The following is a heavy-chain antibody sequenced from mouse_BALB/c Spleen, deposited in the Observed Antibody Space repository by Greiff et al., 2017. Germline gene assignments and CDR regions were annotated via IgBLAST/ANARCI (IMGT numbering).Heavy chain of an antibody. J-gene: IGHJ2*01. V-gene: IGHV1-12*01. CDR1: GYTFTSYN. D-gene: IGHD2-4*01. CDR3: AREGYDYEDY. Sequence: QVQLQQPGAELVKPGASVKMSCKASGYTFTSYNMHWVKQTPGQGLGWIGAIYPGNGDTSYNQKFKGKATLTADKSSSTAYMQLSSLTSEDSAVYYCAREGYDYEDYWGQGTTLTVSS. CDR2: IYPGNGDT.